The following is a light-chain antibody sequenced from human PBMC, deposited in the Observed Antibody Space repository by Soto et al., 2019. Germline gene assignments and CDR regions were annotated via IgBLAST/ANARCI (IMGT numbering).Light chain of an antibody. V-gene: IGKV3-20*01. CDR1: QSLGSTY. CDR2: GAS. J-gene: IGKJ4*01. Sequence: EIVLTQSPGTLSLSPGERATLSCRASQSLGSTYLAWYQQKPGQAPRLLIYGASSRATGIPDRFSGSGSGTDFTLTISRLEPEDFAVYYCQQYGSSPQRTFGGGTKVEIK. CDR3: QQYGSSPQRT.